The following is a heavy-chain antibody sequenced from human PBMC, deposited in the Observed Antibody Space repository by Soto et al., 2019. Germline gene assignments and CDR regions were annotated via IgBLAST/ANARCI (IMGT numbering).Heavy chain of an antibody. CDR3: ARKWAGGTNAFDY. CDR1: GFTFSSYW. D-gene: IGHD1-7*01. Sequence: GGSLRLSCAASGFTFSSYWMHWVRQAPGKGLVWVSRIDSDGSSTKYADSVKGRFTISRDNAKNTLYLQMNSLGPEDKAIYYCARKWAGGTNAFDYWGQGTLVTVSS. J-gene: IGHJ4*02. V-gene: IGHV3-74*01. CDR2: IDSDGSST.